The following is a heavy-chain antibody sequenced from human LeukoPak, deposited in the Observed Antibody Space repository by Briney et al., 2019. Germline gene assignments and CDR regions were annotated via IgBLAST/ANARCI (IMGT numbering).Heavy chain of an antibody. CDR3: ARVGAFLGFYFDY. CDR2: FHRSGGT. J-gene: IGHJ4*02. CDR1: GHSISSGYY. V-gene: IGHV4-38-2*02. Sequence: SGTLSLTCSVSGHSISSGYYWAWFRQPPGKGLEWIGIFHRSGGTYYNPSLKSPVTISIDTSKNQSSLKVTSVTAADTAVYYCARVGAFLGFYFDYWGQGTLVTVSS. D-gene: IGHD3-3*02.